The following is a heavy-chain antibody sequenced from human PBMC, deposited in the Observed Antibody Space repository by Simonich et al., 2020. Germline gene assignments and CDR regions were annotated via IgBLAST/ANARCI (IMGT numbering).Heavy chain of an antibody. V-gene: IGHV1-2*06. CDR2: INPNRGGT. D-gene: IGHD2-15*01. CDR1: GYNFTGYY. Sequence: QVQLVQSGAEVKKPGASVKVSCKASGYNFTGYYMHWLRQAPVEGLELMGRINPNRGGTNHAKKFQGRVPMTRETSIRQAYMGLSRLRSDDTAVYYCARDGGNCSGGSCYWYFDLWGRGTLVTVSS. J-gene: IGHJ2*01. CDR3: ARDGGNCSGGSCYWYFDL.